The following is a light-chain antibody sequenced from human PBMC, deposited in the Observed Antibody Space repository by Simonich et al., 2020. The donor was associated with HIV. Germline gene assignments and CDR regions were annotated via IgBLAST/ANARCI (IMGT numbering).Light chain of an antibody. CDR1: SSNIGAAFD. V-gene: IGLV1-40*01. CDR2: DNT. J-gene: IGLJ3*02. Sequence: QSVLTQPPSVSGAPGQRVTISCPGSSSNIGAAFDVHWYQQPPGTAPKLLIYDNTDRPSGVPDRFSGSKSGTSASLAITGLQAEDEADYYCQSYDSSLSGWVFGGGTKLTVL. CDR3: QSYDSSLSGWV.